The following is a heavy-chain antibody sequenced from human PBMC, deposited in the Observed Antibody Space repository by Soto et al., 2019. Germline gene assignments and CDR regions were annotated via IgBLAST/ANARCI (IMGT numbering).Heavy chain of an antibody. CDR3: ARPGRPVHSYDSSGYRPENAFDI. CDR2: FNPNSGGT. V-gene: IGHV1-2*04. J-gene: IGHJ3*02. Sequence: ASVKVSCKASGYTFTGYYMHWVRQAPGQGLEWMGWFNPNSGGTNYAQKFQGWVTMTRDTSISTAYMELSRLRSDDTAVYYCARPGRPVHSYDSSGYRPENAFDIWGQGTMVTVSS. CDR1: GYTFTGYY. D-gene: IGHD3-22*01.